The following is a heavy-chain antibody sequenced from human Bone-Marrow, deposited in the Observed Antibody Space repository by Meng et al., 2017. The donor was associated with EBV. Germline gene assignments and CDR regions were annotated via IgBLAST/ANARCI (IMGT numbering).Heavy chain of an antibody. J-gene: IGHJ4*02. Sequence: RQLQAPGPGLVRPSDALPPPCPVSGGSISGSSYYWGWIRQPPGKGLEWIGSIYYSGSTYYNPSLKSRVTISVDTSKNQFSLKLSSVTAADTAVYYCARQHYGANFDYWGQGTLVTVSS. CDR1: GGSISGSSYY. CDR2: IYYSGST. V-gene: IGHV4-39*01. CDR3: ARQHYGANFDY. D-gene: IGHD4-17*01.